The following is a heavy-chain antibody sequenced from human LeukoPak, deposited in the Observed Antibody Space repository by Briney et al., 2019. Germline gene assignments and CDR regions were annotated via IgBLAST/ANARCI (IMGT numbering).Heavy chain of an antibody. V-gene: IGHV3-30*02. D-gene: IGHD3-10*01. CDR1: GFTFSSYG. Sequence: GGSLRLSCAVSGFTFSSYGMHWVRQAPGKGLEWVAFIRYDGSNKYYADSVKGRFTISRDNSKNTLYLQMNSLRAEDTAVYYCAKDAPNYYGSGSYPDYWGQGTLVTVSS. CDR3: AKDAPNYYGSGSYPDY. J-gene: IGHJ4*02. CDR2: IRYDGSNK.